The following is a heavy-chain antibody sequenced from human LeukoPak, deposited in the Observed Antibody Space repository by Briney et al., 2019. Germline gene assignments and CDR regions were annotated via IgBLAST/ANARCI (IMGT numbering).Heavy chain of an antibody. V-gene: IGHV4-39*07. CDR1: GGSISSSSYY. CDR3: ATPSTYGDYPLRAFDI. J-gene: IGHJ3*02. CDR2: IYYSGST. Sequence: SETLSLTCTVSGGSISSSSYYWGWIRQPPGKGLEWIGSIYYSGSTYYNPSLKSRVTISVDTSKNQFSLKLSSVTAADTAVYYCATPSTYGDYPLRAFDIWGQGTMVTVSS. D-gene: IGHD4-17*01.